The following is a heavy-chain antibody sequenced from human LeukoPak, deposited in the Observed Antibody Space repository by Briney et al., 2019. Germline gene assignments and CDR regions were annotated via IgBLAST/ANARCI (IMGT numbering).Heavy chain of an antibody. Sequence: ASVKVSCKASGYTFTGYYMHWVRQAPGQGLEWMGWINPNSGGTNYAQKFQGRVTMTRDTSTSTVYMELSSLRSEDTAVYYCARVVSGGSYDYWGQGTLVTVSS. CDR3: ARVVSGGSYDY. CDR2: INPNSGGT. CDR1: GYTFTGYY. D-gene: IGHD2-15*01. J-gene: IGHJ4*02. V-gene: IGHV1-2*02.